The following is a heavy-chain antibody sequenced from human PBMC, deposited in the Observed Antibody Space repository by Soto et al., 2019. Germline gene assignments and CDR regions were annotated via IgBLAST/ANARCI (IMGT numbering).Heavy chain of an antibody. J-gene: IGHJ4*02. CDR1: ASTFTGYA. Sequence: GASVKVSCKASASTFTGYAIHWVRQAPGQRLEWMGWINGGNGDTKYSQNFQGRVTITRETSASTAYMELTSLGSEDTAVYHCARGYCSSTSCQYYFDYWGQGTPVTVSS. CDR3: ARGYCSSTSCQYYFDY. CDR2: INGGNGDT. V-gene: IGHV1-3*01. D-gene: IGHD2-2*01.